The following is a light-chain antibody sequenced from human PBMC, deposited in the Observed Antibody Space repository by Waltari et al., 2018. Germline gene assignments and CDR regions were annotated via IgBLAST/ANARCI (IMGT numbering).Light chain of an antibody. CDR2: AAS. J-gene: IGKJ2*01. CDR3: QQLNSYLYA. CDR1: HGISSY. V-gene: IGKV1-9*01. Sequence: DIQLTQSPSFLSASVGDRLTITCRASHGISSYLAWYQQKPGKAPKLLIYAASTLQSGVPSRFSGSGSGTEFTLTISSLQPEDFATYYCQQLNSYLYAFGQGTKLEIK.